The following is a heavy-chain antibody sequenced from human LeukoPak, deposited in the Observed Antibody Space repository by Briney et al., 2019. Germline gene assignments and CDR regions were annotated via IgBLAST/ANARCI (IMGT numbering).Heavy chain of an antibody. CDR3: ARDQGSSGWYPFDY. CDR2: IYTSGST. D-gene: IGHD6-19*01. CDR1: GGSISSYY. Sequence: TPSETLSLTCTVFGGSISSYYWSWIRQPAGKGLEWIGRIYTSGSTNYNPSLKSRVTMSVDTSKNQFSLKLSSVTAADTAVYYCARDQGSSGWYPFDYWGQGTLVTVSS. V-gene: IGHV4-4*07. J-gene: IGHJ4*02.